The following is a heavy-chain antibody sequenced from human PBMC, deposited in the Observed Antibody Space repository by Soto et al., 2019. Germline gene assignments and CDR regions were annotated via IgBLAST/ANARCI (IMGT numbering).Heavy chain of an antibody. CDR2: VSSDGDIT. CDR3: VKVSTFYDILTGYYSPNFFDP. D-gene: IGHD3-9*01. CDR1: GFTFSEYS. J-gene: IGHJ5*02. Sequence: GGSLRLSCSASGFTFSEYSMHWVRQAPGKGLQYVSTVSSDGDITYYADSVKGRFTISRDNSKNTLYLQMNSLRPEDTAVYYCVKVSTFYDILTGYYSPNFFDPWGQRTLVTVPS. V-gene: IGHV3-64D*06.